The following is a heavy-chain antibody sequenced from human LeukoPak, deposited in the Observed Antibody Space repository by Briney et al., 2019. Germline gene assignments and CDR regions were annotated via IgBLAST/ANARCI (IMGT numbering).Heavy chain of an antibody. V-gene: IGHV6-1*01. CDR3: ARVAPAAMVPPFDP. CDR2: TYYRSKWYN. D-gene: IGHD2-2*01. CDR1: GDSVSSNSAA. J-gene: IGHJ5*02. Sequence: SQTLSLTCAISGDSVSSNSAAWNWIRQSPSRGLEWLGRTYYRSKWYNDYAVSVKSRITINPDTSKNQFSLKLSSVTAADTAVYYCARVAPAAMVPPFDPWGQGTLVTVSS.